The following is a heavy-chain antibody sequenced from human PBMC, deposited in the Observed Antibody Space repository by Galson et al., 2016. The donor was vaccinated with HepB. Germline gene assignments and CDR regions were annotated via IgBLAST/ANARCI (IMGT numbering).Heavy chain of an antibody. D-gene: IGHD3-3*01. V-gene: IGHV3-21*06. CDR3: AREDIQFLEWVGYYSDL. J-gene: IGHJ2*01. CDR2: IDSKGEYR. Sequence: SLRLSCAASGFTFRSYSINWVRQTPGKGLEWVSSIDSKGEYRNYADSVKGRFTISRDNAKNSVYLQMNSLRAEDTALYYCAREDIQFLEWVGYYSDLWGRGTLVTVSS. CDR1: GFTFRSYS.